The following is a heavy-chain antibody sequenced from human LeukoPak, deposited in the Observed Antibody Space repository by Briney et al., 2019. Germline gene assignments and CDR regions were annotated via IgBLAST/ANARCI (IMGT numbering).Heavy chain of an antibody. D-gene: IGHD1-14*01. Sequence: PGGSLRLSCAVSGFTFSDYYLSCVRQAPGKGLEWLSYISSSGDSIYYADSVKGQGRFTISRGNARNSLYIQIDSLRAEDTAVYFCARNHPSRNAGWPLFDYWGRGTLVTVSS. CDR2: ISSSGDSI. V-gene: IGHV3-11*01. CDR3: ARNHPSRNAGWPLFDY. J-gene: IGHJ4*02. CDR1: GFTFSDYY.